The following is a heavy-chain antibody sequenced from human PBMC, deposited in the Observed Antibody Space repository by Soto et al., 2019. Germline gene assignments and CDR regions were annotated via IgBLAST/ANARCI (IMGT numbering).Heavy chain of an antibody. CDR2: IWYDGSNK. D-gene: IGHD1-26*01. Sequence: QVQLVESGGGVVQPGRSLRLSCAASGFTFSSYGMHWVRQAPGKGLEWVAVIWYDGSNKYYADSVKGRFTISRDNSKNTLYLQMNSLRAEDTAMYYCAREVSIAGELLEGNYFDYWGQGTLVTVSS. CDR3: AREVSIAGELLEGNYFDY. V-gene: IGHV3-33*01. J-gene: IGHJ4*02. CDR1: GFTFSSYG.